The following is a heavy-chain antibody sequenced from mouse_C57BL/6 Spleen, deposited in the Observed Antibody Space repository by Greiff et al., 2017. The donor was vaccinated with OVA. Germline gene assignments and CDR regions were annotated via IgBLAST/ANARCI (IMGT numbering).Heavy chain of an antibody. D-gene: IGHD2-4*01. J-gene: IGHJ4*01. CDR1: GYAFSSYW. Sequence: QVQLQQSGAELVKPGASVKISCKASGYAFSSYWMNWVKQRPGKGLEWIGQIYPGDGDTNYNGKFKGKATLTADKSSSTAYMQLSSLTSEDSAVYFCARSPDDYDDEGYAMDYWGQGTSVTVSS. CDR2: IYPGDGDT. CDR3: ARSPDDYDDEGYAMDY. V-gene: IGHV1-80*01.